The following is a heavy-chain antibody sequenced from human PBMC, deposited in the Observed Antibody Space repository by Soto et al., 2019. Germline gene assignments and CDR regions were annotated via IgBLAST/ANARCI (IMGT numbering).Heavy chain of an antibody. Sequence: LRLSCAASGFTFSSYWMSWVRQAPGKGLEWVANIKQDGSEKYYVDSVKGRFTISRDNAKNSLYLQMKSLRAEDTAVYYCARRIAAAVQYYFDYWGQGTLVTVSS. CDR3: ARRIAAAVQYYFDY. CDR1: GFTFSSYW. V-gene: IGHV3-7*03. CDR2: IKQDGSEK. D-gene: IGHD6-13*01. J-gene: IGHJ4*02.